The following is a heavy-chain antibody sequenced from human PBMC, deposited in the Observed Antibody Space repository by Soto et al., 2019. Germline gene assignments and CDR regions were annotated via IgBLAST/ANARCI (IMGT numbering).Heavy chain of an antibody. CDR1: SGSISSSNW. Sequence: SETLSLTCAVSSGSISSSNWWSWVRQPPGKGLEWIGEIYHSGSTNYNPSLKSRVTISVDKSKNQFSLKLSSVTAADTAVYYCARTLAAAGTDYYLDVWGKGTTVTVSS. CDR3: ARTLAAAGTDYYLDV. CDR2: IYHSGST. V-gene: IGHV4-4*02. J-gene: IGHJ6*03. D-gene: IGHD6-13*01.